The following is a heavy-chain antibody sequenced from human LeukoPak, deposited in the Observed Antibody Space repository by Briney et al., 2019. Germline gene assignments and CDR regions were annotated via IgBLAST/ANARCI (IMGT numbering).Heavy chain of an antibody. J-gene: IGHJ3*02. CDR3: ARSHTDIVLMVYAFDI. D-gene: IGHD2-8*01. V-gene: IGHV4-34*01. CDR1: GGSFSGCY. CDR2: INHSGST. Sequence: PSETLSLTCAVYGGSFSGCYWSWIRQPPGKGLEWIGEINHSGSTNYNPSLKSRVTISVDTSKNQFSLKLSSVTAADTAVYYCARSHTDIVLMVYAFDIWGQGTMVTVSS.